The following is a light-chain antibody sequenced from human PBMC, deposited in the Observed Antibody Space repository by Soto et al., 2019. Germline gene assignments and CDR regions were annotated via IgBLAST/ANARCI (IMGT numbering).Light chain of an antibody. Sequence: QSVLAQPPSASGTPGQRVTISCSGSSSNNGSQFVYWYHQVPGRAPKLLIYRTNQRPSGVPDRFAGSKYGATASLVISGLQSDDEGDYFCASWDDSLRWMFGGGTKLTVL. V-gene: IGLV1-47*01. CDR1: SSNNGSQF. CDR2: RTN. J-gene: IGLJ3*02. CDR3: ASWDDSLRWM.